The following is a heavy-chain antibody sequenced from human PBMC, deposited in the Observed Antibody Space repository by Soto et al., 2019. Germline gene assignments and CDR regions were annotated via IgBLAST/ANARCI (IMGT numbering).Heavy chain of an antibody. D-gene: IGHD2-15*01. CDR3: ARGASTISGSADNCFDP. V-gene: IGHV6-1*01. J-gene: IGHJ5*02. Sequence: SQTLSLTCAISGDRVSSNSAAWNWIRQSPSRGLEWLGRTYYRCKWYNDYAVSVKSRIAINPDTSNNQFSLQLNSVTPEDTALYYCARGASTISGSADNCFDPCGQRTLVPVSS. CDR2: TYYRCKWYN. CDR1: GDRVSSNSAA.